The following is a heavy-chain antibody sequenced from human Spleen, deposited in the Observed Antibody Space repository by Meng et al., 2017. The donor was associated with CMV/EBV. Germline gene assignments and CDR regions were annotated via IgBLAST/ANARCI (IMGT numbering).Heavy chain of an antibody. D-gene: IGHD5-18*01. Sequence: GYTFNSSYMHWVRQAPGQGLEWMGMINPSGGSTHYTEKFQGRVTMTGDTSTSTVYMHLSSLTFDDTAVYYCARGGGDRYQEYWYFDVWGRGTLVTVSS. CDR1: GYTFNSSY. V-gene: IGHV1-46*02. CDR3: ARGGGDRYQEYWYFDV. J-gene: IGHJ2*01. CDR2: INPSGGST.